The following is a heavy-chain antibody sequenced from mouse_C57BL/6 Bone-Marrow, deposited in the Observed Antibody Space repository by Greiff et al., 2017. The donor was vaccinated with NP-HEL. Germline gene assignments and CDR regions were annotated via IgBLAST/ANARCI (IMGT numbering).Heavy chain of an antibody. CDR1: GFTFSSYG. V-gene: IGHV5-6*02. CDR2: ISSVGSYT. D-gene: IGHD2-4*01. CDR3: ASPYDYDVAWFAY. Sequence: DVKLVESGGDLVKPGGSLKLSCAASGFTFSSYGMSWVRQTPDKRLEWVATISSVGSYTYYPDSVKGRFTISRDNAKNTLYLQMSSLKSEDTAMYYCASPYDYDVAWFAYWGQGTLVTVSA. J-gene: IGHJ3*01.